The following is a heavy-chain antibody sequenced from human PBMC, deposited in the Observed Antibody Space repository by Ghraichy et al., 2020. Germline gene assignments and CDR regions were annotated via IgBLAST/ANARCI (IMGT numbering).Heavy chain of an antibody. J-gene: IGHJ4*02. Sequence: GGSLRLSCAASGFTFSSYWMSWVRQAPGKGLEWVANIKQDGSEKYYVDSVKGRFTISRDNAKNSLYLQMNSLRAEDTAVYYCARPFSHSSGYYPDWGQGTLVTVSS. D-gene: IGHD3-22*01. CDR2: IKQDGSEK. CDR3: ARPFSHSSGYYPD. CDR1: GFTFSSYW. V-gene: IGHV3-7*05.